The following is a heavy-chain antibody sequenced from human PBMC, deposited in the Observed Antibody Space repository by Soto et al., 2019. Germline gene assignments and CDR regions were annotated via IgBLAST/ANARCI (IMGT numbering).Heavy chain of an antibody. Sequence: LSLTCAVSGGSVSSDDYSWSWIRQPPGKGLEWIGYIYRSGDSYYNPSLKSRVTISVDRSKNQFSLKVASVTAADTAVYYCARARSKYGADAFDIWGQGTTVTVSS. CDR2: IYRSGDS. V-gene: IGHV4-30-2*01. D-gene: IGHD3-10*01. CDR1: GGSVSSDDYS. CDR3: ARARSKYGADAFDI. J-gene: IGHJ3*02.